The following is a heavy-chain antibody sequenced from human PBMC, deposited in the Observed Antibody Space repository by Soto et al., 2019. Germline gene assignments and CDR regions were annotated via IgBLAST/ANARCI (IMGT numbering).Heavy chain of an antibody. Sequence: QVQLAQSGAEVKKPGASVKVSCKASGYIFTDYYMHWVRQAPGQGLEWMGIINPTIGNTVYAQKFQGILTITRDMSTSTIYMELSSLKSEDTAVYYCSREERRTAGGSQHFQDWGQGTLVTVSS. D-gene: IGHD1-26*01. CDR1: GYIFTDYY. CDR3: SREERRTAGGSQHFQD. J-gene: IGHJ1*01. CDR2: INPTIGNT. V-gene: IGHV1-46*03.